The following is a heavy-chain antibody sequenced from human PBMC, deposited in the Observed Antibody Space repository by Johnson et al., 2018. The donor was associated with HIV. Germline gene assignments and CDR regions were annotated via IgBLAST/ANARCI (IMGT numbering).Heavy chain of an antibody. V-gene: IGHV3-30*02. Sequence: QVQLVESGGGVVQPGRSLRLSCAASGFTFSSYGMHWVRQAPGKGLEWVAFIRYDGSNKYYADSVKGRFTISRDNSKNTLYLQMNSLRAEDTAVYYCAKDREPIVVVVAAIDAFDIWGQGTMVTVSS. CDR3: AKDREPIVVVVAAIDAFDI. J-gene: IGHJ3*02. CDR1: GFTFSSYG. D-gene: IGHD2-15*01. CDR2: IRYDGSNK.